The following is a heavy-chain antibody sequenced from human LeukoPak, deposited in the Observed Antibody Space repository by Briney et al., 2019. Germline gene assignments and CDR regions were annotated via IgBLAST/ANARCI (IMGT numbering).Heavy chain of an antibody. Sequence: SETLSLTCTVSGGSISSYYWSWIRQPPGKGLEWIGYIYYSGSTNYNPSLKSRVTISVDTSKNQFSLKLSSVTAADTAVYYCARLDSSSWGYYFDYWGQGTLVTVSS. CDR3: ARLDSSSWGYYFDY. CDR2: IYYSGST. J-gene: IGHJ4*02. CDR1: GGSISSYY. V-gene: IGHV4-59*01. D-gene: IGHD6-13*01.